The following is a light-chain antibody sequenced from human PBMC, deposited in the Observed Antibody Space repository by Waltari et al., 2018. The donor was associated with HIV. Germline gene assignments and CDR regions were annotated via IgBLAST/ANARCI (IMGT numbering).Light chain of an antibody. CDR3: GTWDRSLSAAV. CDR1: TSNIGNDY. J-gene: IGLJ3*02. Sequence: QSVLTQPPSVSAAPGQKVTISCSGSTSNIGNDYVSWYQHVPGAAPRLLIYDNKKRPSGMPDRFAGSRSGTSATLCITGLQTGDEAHYYCGTWDRSLSAAVFGGGTKLTVL. V-gene: IGLV1-51*01. CDR2: DNK.